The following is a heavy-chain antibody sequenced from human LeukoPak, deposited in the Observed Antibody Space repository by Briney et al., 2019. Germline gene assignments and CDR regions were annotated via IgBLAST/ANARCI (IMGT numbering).Heavy chain of an antibody. D-gene: IGHD1-1*01. CDR2: IYYSGST. J-gene: IGHJ5*02. CDR3: ARGAGTTNLENNWFDP. Sequence: SETLSLTCTVSGGSISSYYWSWIRQPPGKGLEWIGYIYYSGSTNYNPSLKSRVTISVDTSKNQFSLKLSSVTAADTAVYYCARGAGTTNLENNWFDPWGQGTLVTVSS. V-gene: IGHV4-59*01. CDR1: GGSISSYY.